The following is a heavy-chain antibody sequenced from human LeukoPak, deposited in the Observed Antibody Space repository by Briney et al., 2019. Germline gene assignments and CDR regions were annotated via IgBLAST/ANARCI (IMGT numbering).Heavy chain of an antibody. CDR1: GGSFSGYY. V-gene: IGHV4-34*01. Sequence: KPSETLSLTCAVYGGSFSGYYWSWIRQPPGKGLEWIGEINHIGSTNYNPSLKSRVTISVDTSKNQSSLKLSSVTAADTAVYYCARSHWGPFGSRIANWFGPWGQGTLVTVSS. D-gene: IGHD7-27*01. J-gene: IGHJ5*02. CDR2: INHIGST. CDR3: ARSHWGPFGSRIANWFGP.